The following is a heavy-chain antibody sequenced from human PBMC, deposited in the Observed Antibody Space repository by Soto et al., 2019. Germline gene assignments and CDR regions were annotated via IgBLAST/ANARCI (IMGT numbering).Heavy chain of an antibody. D-gene: IGHD5-12*01. V-gene: IGHV3-33*01. J-gene: IGHJ4*02. CDR3: ARGGYDLGYYFDY. CDR2: IWYDGSNK. CDR1: GFTFSSYG. Sequence: QVQLVESGGGVVQPGRSLRLSCAASGFTFSSYGMHWVRQAPGKGLEWVAVIWYDGSNKYYADSVKGRFTISRDNSKNTLYLQMNSLRAEDTAVYYCARGGYDLGYYFDYWGQGTLATVSS.